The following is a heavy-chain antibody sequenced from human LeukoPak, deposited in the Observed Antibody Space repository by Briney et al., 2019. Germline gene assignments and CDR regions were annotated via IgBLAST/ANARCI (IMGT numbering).Heavy chain of an antibody. CDR3: ARRDYAAWFDP. D-gene: IGHD4/OR15-4a*01. Sequence: SETLSLTCSVSGASITSDAYYWAWLRQPPGKGLEWTGSVYYSGSIKYNPSLKGRVSISRDMSKNQFFLNLNSVNATDTAVYYCARRDYAAWFDPWGQGTLVTVSS. CDR1: GASITSDAYY. J-gene: IGHJ5*02. CDR2: VYYSGSI. V-gene: IGHV4-39*07.